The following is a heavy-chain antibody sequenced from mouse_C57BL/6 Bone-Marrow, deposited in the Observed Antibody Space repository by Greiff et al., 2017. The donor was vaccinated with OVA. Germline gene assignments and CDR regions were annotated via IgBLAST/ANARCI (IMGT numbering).Heavy chain of an antibody. Sequence: VQLQQPGAELVKPGASVKLSCKASGYTFTSYWMQWVKQRPGQGLEWIGEIDPSDSYTNYNQKFKGTATLTVDTSSSTAYMQLSSLTSEDSAVYYCARCDYYDPFAYWGQGTLVTVSA. J-gene: IGHJ3*01. CDR1: GYTFTSYW. V-gene: IGHV1-50*01. CDR3: ARCDYYDPFAY. D-gene: IGHD1-1*01. CDR2: IDPSDSYT.